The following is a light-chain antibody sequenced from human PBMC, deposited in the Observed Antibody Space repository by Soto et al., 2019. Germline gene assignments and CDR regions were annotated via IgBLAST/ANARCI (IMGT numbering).Light chain of an antibody. CDR1: QTVSSN. J-gene: IGKJ1*01. V-gene: IGKV3-15*01. CDR2: GAS. CDR3: QQYNNWPRT. Sequence: DIVMTQSPATLSVSPGETATLSCRASQTVSSNLAWYHQKPGQAPRLLIYGASTRATGIPARFSGSGSGTEFTLTISSLQSEDFAVYYCQQYNNWPRTFGQGTKVDIK.